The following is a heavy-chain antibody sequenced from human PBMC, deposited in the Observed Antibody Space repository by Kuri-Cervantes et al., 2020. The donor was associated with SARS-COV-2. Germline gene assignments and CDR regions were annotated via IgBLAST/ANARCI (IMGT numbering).Heavy chain of an antibody. D-gene: IGHD2-2*02. V-gene: IGHV3-15*01. Sequence: GGSLRLSCAASGFTFSNAWMSWVRQAPGKGLEWVGRIKSKTDGGTTDYAAPVKGGFTISRDDSKNTLYLQMNSLKTEDTAVYYCTTDLPNPTYPRYYYYYYGMDVWGQGTTVTVSS. CDR3: TTDLPNPTYPRYYYYYYGMDV. CDR1: GFTFSNAW. J-gene: IGHJ6*02. CDR2: IKSKTDGGTT.